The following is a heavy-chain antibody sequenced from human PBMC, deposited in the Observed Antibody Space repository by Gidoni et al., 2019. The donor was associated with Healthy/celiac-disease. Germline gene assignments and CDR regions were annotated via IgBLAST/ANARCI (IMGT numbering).Heavy chain of an antibody. CDR1: GGSISSRSYY. CDR2: IYYSGST. J-gene: IGHJ4*02. V-gene: IGHV4-39*01. CDR3: ARHDGAGPYDFWSGFSPNQLDY. Sequence: QLQLQESGPGLVKPSETLSLTCTVSGGSISSRSYYWGWIRQPPGKGLEWIGSIYYSGSTYYNPSLKSRVTISVDTSKNQFSLKLSSVTAADTAVYYCARHDGAGPYDFWSGFSPNQLDYWGQGTLVTVSS. D-gene: IGHD3-3*01.